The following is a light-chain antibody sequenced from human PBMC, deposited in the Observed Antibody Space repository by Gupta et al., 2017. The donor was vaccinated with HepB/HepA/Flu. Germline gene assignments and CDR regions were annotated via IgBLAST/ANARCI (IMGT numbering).Light chain of an antibody. CDR2: DVS. J-gene: IGLJ1*01. V-gene: IGLV2-14*03. CDR1: SSDVGGYNH. Sequence: QSALTQPAPVSGSPGQSITISCTGTSSDVGGYNHVSWYQQHPGKAPKLMIYDVSARPSGVSNRFSGSKSGNTASLTISGLQAEDEADYYCSSYATSITYVFGTGTKVTVL. CDR3: SSYATSITYV.